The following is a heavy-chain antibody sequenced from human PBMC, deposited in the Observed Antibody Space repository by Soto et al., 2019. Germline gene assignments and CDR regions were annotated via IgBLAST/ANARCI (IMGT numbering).Heavy chain of an antibody. CDR2: IYPGDSDA. V-gene: IGHV5-51*01. CDR1: GYSFTNYW. Sequence: PGESLKISCQGSGYSFTNYWIWWVRQMPGKGLEWMGIIYPGDSDARYSPSFQGQVTMSADKSIRIAYLQWNSLKASDTAIYYCARHGGPDARGHLDFDYWGQGTLVTVSS. J-gene: IGHJ4*02. D-gene: IGHD3-16*01. CDR3: ARHGGPDARGHLDFDY.